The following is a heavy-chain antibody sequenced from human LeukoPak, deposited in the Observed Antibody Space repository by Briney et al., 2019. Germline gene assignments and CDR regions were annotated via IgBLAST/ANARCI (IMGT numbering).Heavy chain of an antibody. Sequence: GGSLRLSRAASGFIFSSTAMSWVRQAPGKGLEWVSVISGSGGSTYYADSVKGRFTISRDNSEDTVHLQMNSLRAEDTAVYYCARDRRTYDYGSSYYFDSWGQGTLVTVSS. CDR3: ARDRRTYDYGSSYYFDS. V-gene: IGHV3-23*01. D-gene: IGHD3-22*01. CDR2: ISGSGGST. J-gene: IGHJ4*02. CDR1: GFIFSSTA.